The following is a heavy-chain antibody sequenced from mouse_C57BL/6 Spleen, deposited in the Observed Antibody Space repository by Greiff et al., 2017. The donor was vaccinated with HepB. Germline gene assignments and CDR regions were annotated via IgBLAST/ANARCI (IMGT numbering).Heavy chain of an antibody. CDR2: IDPEDGDT. V-gene: IGHV14-1*01. CDR3: TTVSSGYWFAY. CDR1: GFNIKDYY. J-gene: IGHJ3*01. Sequence: EVQLQQSGAELVRPGASVKLSCTASGFNIKDYYMHWVKQRPEQGLEWIGRIDPEDGDTEYAPKFQGKATMTADTSSNTAYLQLSSLTSEDTAVYYCTTVSSGYWFAYWGQGTLVTVSA. D-gene: IGHD3-2*02.